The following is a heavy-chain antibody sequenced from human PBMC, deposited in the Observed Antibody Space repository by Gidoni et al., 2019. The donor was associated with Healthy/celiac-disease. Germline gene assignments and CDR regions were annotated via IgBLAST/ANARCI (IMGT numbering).Heavy chain of an antibody. CDR2: ST. D-gene: IGHD6-6*01. CDR3: AARGKIAARPEY. Sequence: STYYNPSLKSRVTISVDTSKNQFSLKLSSVTAADTAVYYCAARGKIAARPEYWGQGTLVTVSS. J-gene: IGHJ4*02. V-gene: IGHV4-39*01.